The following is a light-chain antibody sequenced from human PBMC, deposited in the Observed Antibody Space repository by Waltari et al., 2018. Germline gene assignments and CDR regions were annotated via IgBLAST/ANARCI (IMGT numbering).Light chain of an antibody. V-gene: IGKV3-20*01. J-gene: IGKJ1*01. CDR2: GAS. Sequence: IVLTQSPGTLSLSPGERATLSCRASQSGGRTLAWYQKRPGQAPRLLIYGASTRATAIPDRFSGSGSGTDFSLTISRLEPEDFAVYYCQHYVRLPVTFGQGTTVEIK. CDR1: QSGGRT. CDR3: QHYVRLPVT.